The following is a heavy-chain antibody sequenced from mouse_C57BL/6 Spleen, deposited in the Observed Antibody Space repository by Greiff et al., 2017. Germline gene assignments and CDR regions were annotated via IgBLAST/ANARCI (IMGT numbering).Heavy chain of an antibody. CDR2: ISSGSSTI. V-gene: IGHV5-17*01. D-gene: IGHD3-3*01. J-gene: IGHJ2*01. CDR3: ARGKLDFDY. CDR1: GFTFSDYG. Sequence: EVKLVESGGGLVKPGGSLKLSCAASGFTFSDYGMHWVRQAPEQGLEWVAYISSGSSTIYYADTVKGRFTISRDNAKNTLFLQMTSLRSEDTAMYYCARGKLDFDYWGQGTTLTVSS.